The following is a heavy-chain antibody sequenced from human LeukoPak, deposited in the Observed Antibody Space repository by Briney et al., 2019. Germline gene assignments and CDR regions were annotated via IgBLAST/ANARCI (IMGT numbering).Heavy chain of an antibody. Sequence: PGGSLRLSCTVSGFTFSTYFMHWVRQSPGKGLLWVSHIGTDGTDTAYADSVKGRFTISRDNAKNSLYLQMNSLRAEDTAVYYCAKDLRSRIAAAGAPDYWGQGTLVTVSS. CDR3: AKDLRSRIAAAGAPDY. V-gene: IGHV3-74*01. CDR2: IGTDGTDT. J-gene: IGHJ4*02. D-gene: IGHD6-13*01. CDR1: GFTFSTYF.